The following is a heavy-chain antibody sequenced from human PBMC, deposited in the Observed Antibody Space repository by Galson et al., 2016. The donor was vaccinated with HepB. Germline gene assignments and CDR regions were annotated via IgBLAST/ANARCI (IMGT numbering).Heavy chain of an antibody. Sequence: SLRLSCAVSGFTVGNNFMTWVRQAPGKGLEWVSVIYSGGSTKYADSVKGRFTLSRDNAKNTVYLQMDSLRDDDTAVYFCARAGVAYETSGYFYGQLDYWGQGTLVIVSS. CDR2: IYSGGST. CDR1: GFTVGNNF. CDR3: ARAGVAYETSGYFYGQLDY. V-gene: IGHV3-53*01. J-gene: IGHJ4*02. D-gene: IGHD3-22*01.